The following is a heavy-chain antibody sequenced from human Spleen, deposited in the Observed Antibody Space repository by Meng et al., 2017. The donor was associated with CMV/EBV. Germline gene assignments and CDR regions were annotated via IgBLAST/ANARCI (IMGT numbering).Heavy chain of an antibody. CDR3: ARGRGPSYGRSASGMYYFDY. V-gene: IGHV4-34*01. Sequence: QRQVQGSGPGLVNPSEPLPLTCTVYGGSFSGYYWSWIRQPPGKGLEWIGEINHSGSTNYNPSLKSRVTISVDTSKNQFSLKLSSVTAADTAVYYCARGRGPSYGRSASGMYYFDYWGQGTLVTVSS. D-gene: IGHD5-18*01. J-gene: IGHJ4*02. CDR1: GGSFSGYY. CDR2: INHSGST.